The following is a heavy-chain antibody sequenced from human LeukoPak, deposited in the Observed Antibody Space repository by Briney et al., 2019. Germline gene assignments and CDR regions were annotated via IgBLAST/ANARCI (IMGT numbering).Heavy chain of an antibody. CDR2: ISGSGGST. V-gene: IGHV3-23*01. CDR3: AKDRPTVYSSSWLHFLDS. D-gene: IGHD6-13*01. J-gene: IGHJ4*02. CDR1: GFTFSSYG. Sequence: PGGSLRLSCAASGFTFSSYGMIWVRQAPGKGLGWVSGISGSGGSTYLADSVKGRFTISRDNSKNTLYLEMNSLRADDTAVYYCAKDRPTVYSSSWLHFLDSWGQGTLVTVSS.